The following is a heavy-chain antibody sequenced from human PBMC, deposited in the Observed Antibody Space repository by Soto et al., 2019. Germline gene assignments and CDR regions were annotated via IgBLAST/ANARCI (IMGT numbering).Heavy chain of an antibody. V-gene: IGHV1-69*13. D-gene: IGHD5-18*01. CDR1: GGTFSSYA. CDR2: IIPIFGTA. CDR3: ARVLGYSYVSYYYGMDV. Sequence: GASVKVSCKASGGTFSSYAISWVRQAPGQGLEWMGGIIPIFGTANYAQKFQGRVTITADESTSTAYMELSSLRSEDTAVYYCARVLGYSYVSYYYGMDVWGQGTTVTVSS. J-gene: IGHJ6*02.